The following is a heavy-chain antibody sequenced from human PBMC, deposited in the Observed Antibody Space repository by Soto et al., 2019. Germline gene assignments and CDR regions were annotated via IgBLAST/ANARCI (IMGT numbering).Heavy chain of an antibody. CDR1: GDSITSSKHY. Sequence: SETLSLTCTISGDSITSSKHYWSWIRQHPGKGLEWIGYIYLSGFTYSTPSLKSRVNMPLDTSKNQFSLKLSSVTAADTAVYYCARGRLDDFWSGYLYYIDSWGLGTLVTVSS. D-gene: IGHD3-3*01. V-gene: IGHV4-30-4*08. CDR3: ARGRLDDFWSGYLYYIDS. J-gene: IGHJ4*02. CDR2: IYLSGFT.